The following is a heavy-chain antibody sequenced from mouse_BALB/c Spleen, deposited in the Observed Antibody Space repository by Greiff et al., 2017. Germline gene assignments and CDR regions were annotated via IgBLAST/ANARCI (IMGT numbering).Heavy chain of an antibody. J-gene: IGHJ3*01. V-gene: IGHV5-6*01. CDR2: ISSGGSYT. CDR1: GFTFSSYG. Sequence: EAKLLESGGDLVKPGGSLKLSCAASGFTFSSYGMSWVRQTPDKRLEWVATISSGGSYTYYPDSVKGRFTISRDNAKNTLYLQMSSLKSEDTAMYYCARHGGDEGAWFAYWGQGTLVTVSA. CDR3: ARHGGDEGAWFAY.